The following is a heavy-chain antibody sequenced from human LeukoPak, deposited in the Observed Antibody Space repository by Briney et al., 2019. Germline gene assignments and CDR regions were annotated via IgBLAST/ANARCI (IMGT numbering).Heavy chain of an antibody. Sequence: SVKVSCKASGGTFSSYAISWVRQAPGQGLEWMGGNIPIFGTANYAQKFQGRVTITADKSTSTAYMELSSLRSEDTAVYYCARLSYSSPNLFDYWGQGTLVTVSS. J-gene: IGHJ4*02. CDR1: GGTFSSYA. V-gene: IGHV1-69*06. CDR2: NIPIFGTA. D-gene: IGHD6-19*01. CDR3: ARLSYSSPNLFDY.